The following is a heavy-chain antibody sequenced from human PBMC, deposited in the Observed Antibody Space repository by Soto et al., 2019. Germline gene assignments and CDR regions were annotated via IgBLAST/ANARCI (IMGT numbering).Heavy chain of an antibody. CDR1: GGSISSGGYY. CDR3: ARGGAGIVATIVEDLNWFDS. V-gene: IGHV4-31*03. Sequence: SETLSLTCTVSGGSISSGGYYWSWIRQHPGKGLEWIGYIYYSGSTYYNPSLKSRVTISVDTSKNQFSLKLSSVTAADTAVYYCARGGAGIVATIVEDLNWFDSRGQRTPVTVSS. CDR2: IYYSGST. D-gene: IGHD5-12*01. J-gene: IGHJ5*01.